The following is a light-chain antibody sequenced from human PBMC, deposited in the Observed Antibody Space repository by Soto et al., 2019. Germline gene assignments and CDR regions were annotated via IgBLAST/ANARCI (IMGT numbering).Light chain of an antibody. J-gene: IGLJ2*01. CDR2: GNT. CDR3: QSYDSSLTVV. Sequence: QYVLTQPPAVSGAPGQRVTISCTGSSSNIGAGYDVHWYQQFPGTTPKFLIYGNTNRPSGVPDRFSASKSGTSASLDITGLQAEDEAEYFCQSYDSSLTVVFGGGTKVTVL. CDR1: SSNIGAGYD. V-gene: IGLV1-40*01.